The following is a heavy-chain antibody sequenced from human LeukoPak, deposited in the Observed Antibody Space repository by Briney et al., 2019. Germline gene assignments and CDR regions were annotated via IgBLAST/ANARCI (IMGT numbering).Heavy chain of an antibody. CDR2: IIPIFGTA. D-gene: IGHD3-3*01. Sequence: SVKVSCKASGGTFSSYAISWVRQAPGQGLEWMGGIIPIFGTANYAQKFQGRVTITTDESTSTAYMELSSLRSEDTAVYYCARGHYDFWSGYPSDYYYTDVCGKGTTVTVSS. J-gene: IGHJ6*03. CDR1: GGTFSSYA. V-gene: IGHV1-69*05. CDR3: ARGHYDFWSGYPSDYYYTDV.